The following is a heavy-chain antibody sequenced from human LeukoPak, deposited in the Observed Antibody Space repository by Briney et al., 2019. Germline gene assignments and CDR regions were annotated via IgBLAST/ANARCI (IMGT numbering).Heavy chain of an antibody. Sequence: PSETLSLTCTVSGGSIGSYYWSWLRQPPGKGLVFLQYISSTRTSNYNPSLKSPLTISLDTSKTQFSLQLSSVPAADTAVYYCARHARSVLDWGQGTLVTVSS. J-gene: IGHJ4*02. CDR3: ARHARSVLD. D-gene: IGHD2-2*03. CDR1: GGSIGSYY. CDR2: ISSTRTS. V-gene: IGHV4-59*08.